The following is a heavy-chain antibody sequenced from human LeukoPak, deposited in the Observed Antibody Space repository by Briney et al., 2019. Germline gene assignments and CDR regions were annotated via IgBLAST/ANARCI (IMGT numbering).Heavy chain of an antibody. CDR2: ISGSGGST. D-gene: IGHD5-12*01. J-gene: IGHJ4*02. V-gene: IGHV3-23*01. CDR1: GFTFSSYA. Sequence: GGSLRLSCAASGFTFSSYAMSWVRQAPGKGLEWVSAISGSGGSTYYADSVKGRFTISRDNAKNSLYLQMNSLRAEDTAVYYCARENSSGYVSFYFVDYWGQGTLVTVSS. CDR3: ARENSSGYVSFYFVDY.